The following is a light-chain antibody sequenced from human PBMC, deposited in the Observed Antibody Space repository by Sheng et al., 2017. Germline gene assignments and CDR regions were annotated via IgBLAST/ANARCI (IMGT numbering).Light chain of an antibody. CDR3: AAWDDSLSGRV. CDR2: RND. Sequence: QSALTQPASVSGSPGQSITISCTGSSSNIGWNYVYWYQQLPGTAPKLLMYRNDKRPSGVPDRFSGSKSGTSASLAISGLRSEDEADYYCAAWDDSLSGRVFGGGTKLTVL. CDR1: SSNIGWNY. J-gene: IGLJ3*02. V-gene: IGLV1-47*01.